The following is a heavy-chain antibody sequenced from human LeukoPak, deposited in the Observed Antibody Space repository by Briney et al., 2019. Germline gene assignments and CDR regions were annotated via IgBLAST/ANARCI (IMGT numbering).Heavy chain of an antibody. CDR1: GFTFSHHY. V-gene: IGHV3-74*01. D-gene: IGHD2/OR15-2a*01. CDR3: ARDLEYTFDY. CDR2: IDIDGGT. J-gene: IGHJ4*02. Sequence: PGGSLRLSCAASGFTFSHHYMHWVRQAPGKGLVWVARIDIDGGTGYADSVKGRFTISRDNAKNTVYLQMNSLRAEDTAVYYCARDLEYTFDYWGQGTPVTVSS.